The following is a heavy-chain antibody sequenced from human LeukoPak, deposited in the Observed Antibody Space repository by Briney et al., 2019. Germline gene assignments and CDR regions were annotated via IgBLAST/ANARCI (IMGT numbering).Heavy chain of an antibody. CDR3: ARGVMVRGVNWFDP. V-gene: IGHV1-8*01. Sequence: GASVKVSCKASGYTFTIYAIHWVRQATGQGLEWMGWMNPNSGNTGYAQKFQGRVTITRNTSISTAYMELSSLRSEDTAVYYCARGVMVRGVNWFDPWGQGTLVTVSS. D-gene: IGHD3-10*01. CDR2: MNPNSGNT. J-gene: IGHJ5*02. CDR1: GYTFTIYA.